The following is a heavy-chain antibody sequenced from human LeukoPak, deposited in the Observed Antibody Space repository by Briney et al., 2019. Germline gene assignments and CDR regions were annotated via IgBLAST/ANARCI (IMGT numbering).Heavy chain of an antibody. J-gene: IGHJ4*02. V-gene: IGHV4-39*07. CDR2: IFYSGST. CDR3: ARGERDGYTESEFDY. Sequence: SETLSLTCTVSSGSISTSNYYWGWVRQPPGKALEWIGNIFYSGSTYYSPSLKSRVTISLDTSRNQFSLKLSSVTAADTAVYYCARGERDGYTESEFDYWGQGTLVTVSS. CDR1: SGSISTSNYY. D-gene: IGHD5-24*01.